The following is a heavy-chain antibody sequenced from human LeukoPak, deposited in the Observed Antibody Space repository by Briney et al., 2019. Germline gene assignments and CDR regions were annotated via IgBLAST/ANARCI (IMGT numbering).Heavy chain of an antibody. CDR3: ARDQSLDYDFWSGYSIRAWFDP. Sequence: SETLSLTCTVSGGSISSSSYYWGWIRQPPGKGLEWIGSIYYSGSTYYNPSLKSRVTISVDTSKNQFSLKLSSVTAADTAVYYCARDQSLDYDFWSGYSIRAWFDPWGQGTLVTVSS. J-gene: IGHJ5*02. CDR2: IYYSGST. V-gene: IGHV4-39*07. D-gene: IGHD3-3*01. CDR1: GGSISSSSYY.